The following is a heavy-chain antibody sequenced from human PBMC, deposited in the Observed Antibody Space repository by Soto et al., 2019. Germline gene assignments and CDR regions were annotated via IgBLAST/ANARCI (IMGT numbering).Heavy chain of an antibody. Sequence: GSLRLSCAASGFTFSSYAMSWVRQAPGKGLEWVSAISGSGGSTYYADSVKGRFTISRDNSKDTLYLQMNSLRAEDTAVYYCAKRPYCSGGSCYSARWDYFDYWGQGTLVTVSS. CDR1: GFTFSSYA. CDR2: ISGSGGST. D-gene: IGHD2-15*01. V-gene: IGHV3-23*01. J-gene: IGHJ4*02. CDR3: AKRPYCSGGSCYSARWDYFDY.